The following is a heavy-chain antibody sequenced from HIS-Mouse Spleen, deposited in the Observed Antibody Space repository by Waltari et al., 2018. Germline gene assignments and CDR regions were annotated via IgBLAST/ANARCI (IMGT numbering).Heavy chain of an antibody. D-gene: IGHD6-19*01. CDR3: ARYDVAGKRLGDY. J-gene: IGHJ4*02. V-gene: IGHV1-8*02. CDR2: KNPNSGNR. Sequence: QVQLVQSGAEVKKPGASVKVSCKASGYTFTGYSMHWVRQAPGKGLEWMGWKNPNSGNRGYAQKFKGRVTMTKTTSISKAYMELSSLRSEDTAVYYCARYDVAGKRLGDYWGQGTLVTVSS. CDR1: GYTFTGYS.